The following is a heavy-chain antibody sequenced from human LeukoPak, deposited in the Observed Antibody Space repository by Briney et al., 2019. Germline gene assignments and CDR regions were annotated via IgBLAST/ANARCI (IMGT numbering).Heavy chain of an antibody. D-gene: IGHD3-16*01. CDR1: GFTFSSYT. Sequence: GGSLRLSCAASGFTFSSYTMKWVRQAPGEGLEWVSSISGSSSYIYYADSVKGRFTISRDNAKNSLYLQMHSLRAEDTAVYYCARVVWGQLTYYFDYWGQGTLVTVSS. J-gene: IGHJ4*02. V-gene: IGHV3-21*01. CDR3: ARVVWGQLTYYFDY. CDR2: ISGSSSYI.